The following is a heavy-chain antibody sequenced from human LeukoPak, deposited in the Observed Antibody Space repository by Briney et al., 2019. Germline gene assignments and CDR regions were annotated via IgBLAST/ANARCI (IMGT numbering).Heavy chain of an antibody. Sequence: PGRSLRLSCAASGFTFSDYYMSWIRQAPGKGLEWVSYISSSGSTIYYADSVKGRFTISRDNAKNSLYLQMNSLRAEDTAVYYCARDLRYDSYGLVDYWGQGTLVTVSS. J-gene: IGHJ4*02. CDR3: ARDLRYDSYGLVDY. CDR2: ISSSGSTI. V-gene: IGHV3-11*01. D-gene: IGHD5-18*01. CDR1: GFTFSDYY.